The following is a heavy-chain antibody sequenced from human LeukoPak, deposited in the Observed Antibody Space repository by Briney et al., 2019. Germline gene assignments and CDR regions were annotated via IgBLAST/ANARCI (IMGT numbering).Heavy chain of an antibody. Sequence: GVALRLPCVASLCTLSRHWMSWVRQDPGTALEWVANIKQDGSEKYYVDSVKGRFTISRDNAKNSLYLQMNSLGAEDTAVYYCARELDDAFDIWGQGTMVTVSS. CDR3: ARELDDAFDI. CDR1: LCTLSRHW. V-gene: IGHV3-7*03. CDR2: IKQDGSEK. J-gene: IGHJ3*02.